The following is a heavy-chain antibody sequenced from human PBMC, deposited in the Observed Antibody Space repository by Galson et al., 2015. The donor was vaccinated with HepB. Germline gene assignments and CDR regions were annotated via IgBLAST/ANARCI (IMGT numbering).Heavy chain of an antibody. Sequence: SLRLSCAASAFTFSSYAIHWVRQAPGKGLDWVAAISFDGVNKYYADSVKGRFTISRDNSKNTLYLQMSSLGPEDTAVYFCARGRKVRFFDWFLQDDWYFDLWGRSTLVIVSS. CDR2: ISFDGVNK. V-gene: IGHV3-30*04. CDR1: AFTFSSYA. CDR3: ARGRKVRFFDWFLQDDWYFDL. J-gene: IGHJ2*01. D-gene: IGHD3-9*01.